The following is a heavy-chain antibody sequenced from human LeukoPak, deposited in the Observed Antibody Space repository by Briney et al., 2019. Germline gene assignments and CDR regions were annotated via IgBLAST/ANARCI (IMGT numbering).Heavy chain of an antibody. J-gene: IGHJ5*02. CDR2: VRFDGTNK. CDR1: GFTFRTYG. Sequence: PGGSLRLSCAASGFTFRTYGMHWVRQAPGKGLEWVAFVRFDGTNKYHADSVKGRFTISRDNSKNTLYLQMNSLRAEDTAVYYCAHLAPIVVVPAANEWFDPWGQGTLVTVSS. CDR3: AHLAPIVVVPAANEWFDP. D-gene: IGHD2-2*01. V-gene: IGHV3-30*02.